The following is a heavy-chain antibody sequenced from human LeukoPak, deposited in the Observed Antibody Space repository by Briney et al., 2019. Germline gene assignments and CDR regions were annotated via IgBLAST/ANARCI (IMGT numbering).Heavy chain of an antibody. D-gene: IGHD3-10*01. CDR1: GGSFSGYY. V-gene: IGHV4-34*01. CDR2: INHSGST. Sequence: SETLSLTCAVYGGSFSGYYWSWIRQPPGKGLECIGEINHSGSTNYNPSLKSRVTISVDTSKNQFSLKLSSVTAADTAVYYCARGRWFGELIFDYWGQGTLVTVSS. CDR3: ARGRWFGELIFDY. J-gene: IGHJ4*02.